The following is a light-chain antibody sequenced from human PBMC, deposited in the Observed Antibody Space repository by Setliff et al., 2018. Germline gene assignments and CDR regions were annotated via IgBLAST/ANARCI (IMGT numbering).Light chain of an antibody. CDR1: SSNIGTKP. CDR3: ASWDDTLQGVV. CDR2: HNS. Sequence: QSALAQPPSASGTPGQRVTISCSGSSSNIGTKPVNWYLQLPGTAPKLLIYHNSQRPSGVPDRFSGSRSDTSASLAISGLQSEDEADYYCASWDDTLQGVVFGGGT. V-gene: IGLV1-44*01. J-gene: IGLJ2*01.